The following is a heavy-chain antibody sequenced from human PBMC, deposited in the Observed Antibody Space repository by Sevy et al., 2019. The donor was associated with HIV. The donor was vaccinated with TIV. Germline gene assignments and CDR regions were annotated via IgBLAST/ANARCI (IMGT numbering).Heavy chain of an antibody. V-gene: IGHV1-18*04. CDR2: ISAYNGNT. D-gene: IGHD3-9*01. Sequence: ASVKVSCKASGYTFTSYGISWVRQAPGQGLEWMGWISAYNGNTNYAQKLQGRVTRTTDTSTSTAYMELRSLRSDDTAVYYCARGPDILTGYYSHKYYYYYMDVWGKGTTVTVSS. CDR3: ARGPDILTGYYSHKYYYYYMDV. J-gene: IGHJ6*03. CDR1: GYTFTSYG.